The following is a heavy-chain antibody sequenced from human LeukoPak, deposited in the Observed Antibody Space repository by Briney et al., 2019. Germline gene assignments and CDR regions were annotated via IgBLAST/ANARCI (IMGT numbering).Heavy chain of an antibody. J-gene: IGHJ4*02. Sequence: GESLKISCKGSGYSFTNYSIAWVRQMPGKGLEWMGTIYPGDSDTKYSPSFRGQVTISADKSTTTAYLQWNSLKASDTAMYYCARSRVSMHFGDYWGQGSLVTVSS. CDR3: ARSRVSMHFGDY. V-gene: IGHV5-51*01. D-gene: IGHD2-21*01. CDR1: GYSFTNYS. CDR2: IYPGDSDT.